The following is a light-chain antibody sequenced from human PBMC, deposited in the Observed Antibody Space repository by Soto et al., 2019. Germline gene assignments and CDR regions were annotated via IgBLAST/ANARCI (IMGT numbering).Light chain of an antibody. V-gene: IGKV3-20*01. CDR3: QQYDSYALT. CDR2: GAS. J-gene: IGKJ4*01. Sequence: ETVLTQSPGTLSLSPGERATLSCRASQTIRSNYLAWYRQTPGQAPRLLIYGASNRATGIADRFSGSGSGTDFTLIISSLQPDDFATYYCQQYDSYALTFGGGTKVEIK. CDR1: QTIRSNY.